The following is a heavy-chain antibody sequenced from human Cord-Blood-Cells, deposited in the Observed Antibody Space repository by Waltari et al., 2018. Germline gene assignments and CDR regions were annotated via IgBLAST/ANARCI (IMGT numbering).Heavy chain of an antibody. Sequence: QVQLVESGGGVVQPGRSLRLSCTDSGSTFSSYCMHWVRQAPGKGLEWVAVISDDGTNKYYAESVRCRFTISRENSKNTLYLQMNSLRAEYAAVYYCAREPTGYSSSWSFDDWGQGTLVTVSS. CDR2: ISDDGTNK. J-gene: IGHJ4*02. V-gene: IGHV3-30*03. CDR3: AREPTGYSSSWSFDD. CDR1: GSTFSSYC. D-gene: IGHD6-13*01.